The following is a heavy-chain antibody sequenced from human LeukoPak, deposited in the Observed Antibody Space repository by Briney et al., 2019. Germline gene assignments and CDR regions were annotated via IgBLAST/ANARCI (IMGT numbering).Heavy chain of an antibody. Sequence: PGGSLRLSCAASGFTFSDYYMSWIRQAPGKGLEWVSYISSSGSTIYYADSVKGRFTISRDNAKNTLYLQMNSLRAEDTAVYYCAKDTSVGAFDIWGQGAMVTVSS. D-gene: IGHD5/OR15-5a*01. CDR1: GFTFSDYY. CDR3: AKDTSVGAFDI. J-gene: IGHJ3*02. CDR2: ISSSGSTI. V-gene: IGHV3-11*01.